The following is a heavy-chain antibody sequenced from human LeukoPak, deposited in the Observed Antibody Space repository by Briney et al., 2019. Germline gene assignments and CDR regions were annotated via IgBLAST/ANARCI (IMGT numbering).Heavy chain of an antibody. V-gene: IGHV3-66*01. Sequence: GGSLRLSCAASEFTVSSHYMSWVRQAPGKGLEWVSVLYSDGSTYYADSVKDRFTISRDNSKNTLYLQMNGLRAEDTAVYYCARMLAVAGIVGGDYFDSWGQGTLVTVSS. D-gene: IGHD6-19*01. J-gene: IGHJ4*02. CDR3: ARMLAVAGIVGGDYFDS. CDR1: EFTVSSHY. CDR2: LYSDGST.